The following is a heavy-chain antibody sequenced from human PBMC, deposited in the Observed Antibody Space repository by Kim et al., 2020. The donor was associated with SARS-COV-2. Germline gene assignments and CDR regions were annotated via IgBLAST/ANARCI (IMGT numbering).Heavy chain of an antibody. CDR1: GFTSSSYG. V-gene: IGHV3-30*18. J-gene: IGHJ4*02. CDR3: AKDFRVQSRSATYFDS. CDR2: MTFDGNA. D-gene: IGHD3-3*01. Sequence: GGSLRLSCSASGFTSSSYGLHWVRQAPGKGPEWVAVMTFDGNAYYTDSVKGRFTISRDTSKNSLYLQMNSLRDEDTAMYYCAKDFRVQSRSATYFDSWGQGPLVPASS.